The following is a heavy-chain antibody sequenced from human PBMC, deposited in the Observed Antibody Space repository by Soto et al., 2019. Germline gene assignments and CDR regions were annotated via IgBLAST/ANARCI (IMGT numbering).Heavy chain of an antibody. Sequence: QVQLVESGGGVVQPGRSLRLSCAASGFTFSSYAMHWVRQAPGKGLEWVAVISYDGSNKYYADSVKGRFTISRDNSKNTLYLQMNSLRAEDTAVYYCARDYWEANCGGDCYPSHFDYWGQGTLVTVSS. CDR3: ARDYWEANCGGDCYPSHFDY. V-gene: IGHV3-30-3*01. J-gene: IGHJ4*02. CDR1: GFTFSSYA. CDR2: ISYDGSNK. D-gene: IGHD2-21*02.